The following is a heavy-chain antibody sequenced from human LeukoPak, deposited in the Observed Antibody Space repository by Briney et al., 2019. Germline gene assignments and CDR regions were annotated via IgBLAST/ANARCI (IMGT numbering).Heavy chain of an antibody. J-gene: IGHJ6*02. D-gene: IGHD3-10*01. Sequence: PGGSLRLSCAASGFTFSSYAMSWVRQVPGKGLEWVSVISGSGGTTYYADSVKGRFTISRDSSKNTLYLQMNSLRAEDTAVYYCAKVSGGGLYYDGMDVWGQGTTVTVSS. V-gene: IGHV3-23*01. CDR1: GFTFSSYA. CDR2: ISGSGGTT. CDR3: AKVSGGGLYYDGMDV.